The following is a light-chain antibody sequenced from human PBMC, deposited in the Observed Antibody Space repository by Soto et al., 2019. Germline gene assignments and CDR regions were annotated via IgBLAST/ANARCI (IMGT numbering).Light chain of an antibody. CDR2: DAS. J-gene: IGKJ4*01. V-gene: IGKV3-11*01. CDR1: QSVSSY. CDR3: QQRSKWPST. Sequence: EIVLTQSPATLSLSPGDRATLSCRASQSVSSYLAWYQQKPGQAPRLLIYDASNRATGIPARFSGSGSGTDFTLTITSLEPEDFAVYYCQQRSKWPSTFGGGTTVEIK.